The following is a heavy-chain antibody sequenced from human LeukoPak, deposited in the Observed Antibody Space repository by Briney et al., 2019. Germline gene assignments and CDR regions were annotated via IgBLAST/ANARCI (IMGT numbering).Heavy chain of an antibody. D-gene: IGHD3-10*01. J-gene: IGHJ4*02. CDR2: ISGSGTST. CDR3: AKARLLWFGELLDIDY. V-gene: IGHV3-23*01. Sequence: GGSLRLSCAASGFTFSSYAMSWVRQAPGMGLEWVSGISGSGTSTYYADSVKGRFTISRDNSKNRLFLQMNSLRAEDTAVYYCAKARLLWFGELLDIDYWGQGTLVTVSS. CDR1: GFTFSSYA.